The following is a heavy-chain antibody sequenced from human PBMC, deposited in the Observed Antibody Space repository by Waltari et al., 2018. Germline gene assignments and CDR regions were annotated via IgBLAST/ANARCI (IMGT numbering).Heavy chain of an antibody. CDR1: GFTFDDYA. Sequence: EVQLVESGGVVVQPGGSLRLSCAASGFTFDDYAMHWVRQAPGKGLEWVSLISWDGGSTYYADSVKGRFTISRDNSKNSLYLQMNSLRSEDTAVYYCANEDDYYDSSGEVRWGQGTLVTVSS. D-gene: IGHD3-22*01. V-gene: IGHV3-43D*04. J-gene: IGHJ4*02. CDR2: ISWDGGST. CDR3: ANEDDYYDSSGEVR.